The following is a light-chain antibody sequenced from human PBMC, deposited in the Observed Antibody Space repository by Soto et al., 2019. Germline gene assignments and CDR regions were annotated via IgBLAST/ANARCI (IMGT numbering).Light chain of an antibody. CDR1: SSDIGGYNY. CDR3: TSYTSSTTNYV. Sequence: QSALTQPASVSGSPGQSITFSCTGTSSDIGGYNYVSWYQQHPGKAPKLMIYEVSNRPSGVPDRFSGSKSGNTASLTISGLQAEDEADYYCTSYTSSTTNYVFGTGTKVTVL. CDR2: EVS. J-gene: IGLJ1*01. V-gene: IGLV2-14*01.